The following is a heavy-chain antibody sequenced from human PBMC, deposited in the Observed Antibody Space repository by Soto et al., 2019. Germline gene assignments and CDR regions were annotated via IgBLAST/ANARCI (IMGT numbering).Heavy chain of an antibody. CDR1: GYTFTGYY. Sequence: ASVKVSCKASGYTFTGYYMHWVRQAPGQGLEWMGWINPNSGGTNYAQKFQGWVTMTRDTSISTAYMELSRLRSDDTAVYYCAKSIAASSSYYYYMDVWGKGTTVTVSS. V-gene: IGHV1-2*04. D-gene: IGHD6-6*01. CDR3: AKSIAASSSYYYYMDV. J-gene: IGHJ6*03. CDR2: INPNSGGT.